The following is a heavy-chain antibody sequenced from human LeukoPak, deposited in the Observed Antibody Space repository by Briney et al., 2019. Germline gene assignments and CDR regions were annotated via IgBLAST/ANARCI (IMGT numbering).Heavy chain of an antibody. D-gene: IGHD6-13*01. J-gene: IGHJ4*02. CDR3: AKTRPLDSSSWSHGDY. CDR2: ISGSGDST. CDR1: GFTFSSTA. V-gene: IGHV3-23*01. Sequence: LSGGPLRLSCAASGFTFSSTAMGWVRQAPGKGLEWVSAISGSGDSTYYGDSVKGRFTISRDNSKNTLYLQMNSLRAEDTAVYYCAKTRPLDSSSWSHGDYWGQGTLVTVSS.